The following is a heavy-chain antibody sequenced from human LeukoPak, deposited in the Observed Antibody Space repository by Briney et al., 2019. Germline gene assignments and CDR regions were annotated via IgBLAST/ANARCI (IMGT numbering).Heavy chain of an antibody. V-gene: IGHV3-30*02. J-gene: IGHJ3*02. CDR2: IRYDGGNK. D-gene: IGHD4-17*01. CDR3: AKDTVLNDAFDI. CDR1: GFTFSSYG. Sequence: GGSLRLSCAASGFTFSSYGMHWVRQAPGKGLEWVAFIRYDGGNKYYADSVEGRFTISRDNSKNTLYLQMNSLRAEDTAVYYCAKDTVLNDAFDIWGQGTMVTVSS.